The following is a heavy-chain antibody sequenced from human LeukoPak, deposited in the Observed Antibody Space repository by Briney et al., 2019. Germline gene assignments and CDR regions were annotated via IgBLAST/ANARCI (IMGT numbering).Heavy chain of an antibody. V-gene: IGHV3-23*01. J-gene: IGHJ4*02. Sequence: PGGSLRLSCAASGFTFSSFAMSWVRQAPGKGLEWVSAISDSGGTTYYTDSVKGRFTISRDNAKNSLYLQMNSLRAEDTAVYYCAREMATIRDSWGQGTLVTVSS. CDR2: ISDSGGTT. CDR1: GFTFSSFA. D-gene: IGHD5-24*01. CDR3: AREMATIRDS.